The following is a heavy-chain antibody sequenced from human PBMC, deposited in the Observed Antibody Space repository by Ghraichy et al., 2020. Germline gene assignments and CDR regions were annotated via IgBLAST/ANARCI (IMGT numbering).Heavy chain of an antibody. V-gene: IGHV4-59*08. J-gene: IGHJ5*02. CDR2: IYSSGST. Sequence: SETLSLTCTVSGGSISSYYWTWIRQPPGKGLEWIGYIYSSGSTNYNPSLKSRVTISVNTSKNQFSLKLSSVTAVDTAVYYCARHSDDHGDLHPPRWIDPLGQVTLVTVSS. CDR3: ARHSDDHGDLHPPRWIDP. CDR1: GGSISSYY. D-gene: IGHD4-17*01.